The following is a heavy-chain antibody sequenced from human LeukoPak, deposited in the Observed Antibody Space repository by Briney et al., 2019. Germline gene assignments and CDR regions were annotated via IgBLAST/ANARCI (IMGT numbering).Heavy chain of an antibody. D-gene: IGHD3-16*01. CDR3: ARPQLGGYYFDY. V-gene: IGHV5-51*01. Sequence: GESLKISCKHSGYSFTSYWIGWVRQMPGKGLEWMGIIYPGDSDTRYSPSFQGQVTFSADKSISTVYLQWSGLKASDTAIYYCARPQLGGYYFDYWGQGTLVTVSS. CDR1: GYSFTSYW. CDR2: IYPGDSDT. J-gene: IGHJ4*02.